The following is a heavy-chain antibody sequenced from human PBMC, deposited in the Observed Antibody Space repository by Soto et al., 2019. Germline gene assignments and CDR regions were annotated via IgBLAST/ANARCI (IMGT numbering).Heavy chain of an antibody. J-gene: IGHJ4*02. D-gene: IGHD4-17*01. Sequence: GGSLRLSCAASGFTFSDYYMSWIRQAPGKGLEWVSYISSSGSTIYYADSVKGRFTISRDNAKNSLYLQMNSLRAEDTAVYYCARDRLDYGDQRGVVDYWGQGTLVTVSS. CDR2: ISSSGSTI. CDR3: ARDRLDYGDQRGVVDY. CDR1: GFTFSDYY. V-gene: IGHV3-11*01.